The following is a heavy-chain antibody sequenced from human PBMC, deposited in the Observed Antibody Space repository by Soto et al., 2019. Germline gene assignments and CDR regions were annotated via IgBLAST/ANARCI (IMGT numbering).Heavy chain of an antibody. J-gene: IGHJ5*02. Sequence: EVQMVESGGGLVQPGGSLRLSCAASGFTFSSYAMNWVRQAPGKGLEWVSVISGSGGSIYYADSVKGRFTISRDNSKSTLYLQMNSLRAEDTAVYYCAKDTAGEWPFDWFDPWGQGTLVTVSS. CDR1: GFTFSSYA. V-gene: IGHV3-23*04. CDR3: AKDTAGEWPFDWFDP. CDR2: ISGSGGSI. D-gene: IGHD3-10*01.